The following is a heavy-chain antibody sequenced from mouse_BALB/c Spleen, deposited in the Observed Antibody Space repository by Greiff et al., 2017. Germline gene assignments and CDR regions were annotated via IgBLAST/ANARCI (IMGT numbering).Heavy chain of an antibody. J-gene: IGHJ3*01. CDR1: GFAFSSYD. D-gene: IGHD1-1*01. V-gene: IGHV5-12-1*01. Sequence: DVKLVESGGGLVKPGGSLKLSCAASGFAFSSYDMSWVRQTPEKRLEWVAYISSGGGSTYYPDTVKGRFTISRDNAKNTLYLQMSSLKSEDTAMYYCARHNYYGSSSWFAYWGQGTLVTVSA. CDR2: ISSGGGST. CDR3: ARHNYYGSSSWFAY.